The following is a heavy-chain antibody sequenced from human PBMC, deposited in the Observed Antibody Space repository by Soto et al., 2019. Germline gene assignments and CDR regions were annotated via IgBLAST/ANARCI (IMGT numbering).Heavy chain of an antibody. CDR2: ISSSSSYI. CDR1: GFTFSSYS. J-gene: IGHJ4*02. D-gene: IGHD3-22*01. V-gene: IGHV3-21*01. Sequence: EVQLVESGGGLVKPGGSLRLSCAASGFTFSSYSMNWVRQAPGKGLEWVSSISSSSSYIYYADSVKGRFTISRDNAKNSLYLQMNSLRAEDTAVYYCARATTYYYDSSGYYTPGAFDYWGQGTLVTVSS. CDR3: ARATTYYYDSSGYYTPGAFDY.